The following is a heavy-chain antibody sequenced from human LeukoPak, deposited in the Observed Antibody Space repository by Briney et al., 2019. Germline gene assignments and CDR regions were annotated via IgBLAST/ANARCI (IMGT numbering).Heavy chain of an antibody. V-gene: IGHV3-74*01. D-gene: IGHD3-3*01. Sequence: GGSLRLSCAASGFTFSSYWMHWVRQAPGKGLVWVSRIYIDGSITSYADSVKDRFTISRDNAKNTLYLQMNSLRAEDTAVYYCARDPNDYDFWSGYRSAFDIWGQGTMVTVSS. CDR1: GFTFSSYW. CDR2: IYIDGSIT. J-gene: IGHJ3*02. CDR3: ARDPNDYDFWSGYRSAFDI.